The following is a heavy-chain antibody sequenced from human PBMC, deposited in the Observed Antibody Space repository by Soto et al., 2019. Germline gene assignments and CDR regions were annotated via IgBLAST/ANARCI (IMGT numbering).Heavy chain of an antibody. Sequence: SVKVSCKAPGGTFSSYAISWVRQAPGQGLEWMGGIIPIFGTANYAQKFQGRVTITADESTSTAYMELSSLRSEDTAVYYCARAPTPRYGAARTYFDYWGQGTLVTVSS. D-gene: IGHD4-17*01. V-gene: IGHV1-69*13. CDR2: IIPIFGTA. CDR3: ARAPTPRYGAARTYFDY. J-gene: IGHJ4*02. CDR1: GGTFSSYA.